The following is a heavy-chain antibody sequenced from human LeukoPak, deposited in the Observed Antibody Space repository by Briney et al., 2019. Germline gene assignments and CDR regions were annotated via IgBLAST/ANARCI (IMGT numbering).Heavy chain of an antibody. J-gene: IGHJ6*02. Sequence: SETLSLTCTASGGSISSGGHYWSWIRQHPGKGLEWIGYINYSGSTYYNPSLKSRVTISVDTSQNQFSLKLSSVTAADTAVYYCARDEAIFGAGYYYGMDVWGQGTTVTVSS. CDR1: GGSISSGGHY. CDR2: INYSGST. V-gene: IGHV4-31*03. CDR3: ARDEAIFGAGYYYGMDV. D-gene: IGHD3-3*01.